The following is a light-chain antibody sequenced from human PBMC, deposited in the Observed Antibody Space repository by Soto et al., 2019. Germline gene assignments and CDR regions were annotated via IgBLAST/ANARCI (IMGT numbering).Light chain of an antibody. Sequence: DIQMTQSPSSLSASVGDRVTITCRASQSINTYLNWYQQRPGKAPKLLIYAASRLQSGVPSRFSGSASGTDFTLTISSLQPEDFATYYCQQSYSTLFTFGPGTKVDIK. CDR3: QQSYSTLFT. CDR1: QSINTY. J-gene: IGKJ3*01. V-gene: IGKV1-39*01. CDR2: AAS.